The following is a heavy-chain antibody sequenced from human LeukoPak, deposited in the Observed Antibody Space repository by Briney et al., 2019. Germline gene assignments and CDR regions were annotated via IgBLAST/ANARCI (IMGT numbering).Heavy chain of an antibody. CDR3: ARDIVGVTRAFGY. Sequence: SETLSLTCSVSGGSISSYYWSWIRQPPGKGLEWIGYIYYSGNTNYNPSLKSRVTMSVDTSKNQFSLKLSSVTAADTAIYYCARDIVGVTRAFGYWGQGTLATVSS. CDR2: IYYSGNT. V-gene: IGHV4-59*01. CDR1: GGSISSYY. D-gene: IGHD1-26*01. J-gene: IGHJ4*02.